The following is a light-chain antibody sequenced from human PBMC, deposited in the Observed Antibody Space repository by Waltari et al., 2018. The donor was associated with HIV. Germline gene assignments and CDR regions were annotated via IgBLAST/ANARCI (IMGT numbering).Light chain of an antibody. CDR2: DND. CDR1: SSNIGNNY. J-gene: IGLJ2*01. Sequence: QSVFTQPPSVSAAPGPKVTISCSGNSSNIGNNYVSWYQQLPGTAPKLLIYDNDRRPPGMPHRYSGSKSCTSATLCLAGLHTGDEATYYCESWDSSLSAGGVFGGGTKLTVL. V-gene: IGLV1-51*01. CDR3: ESWDSSLSAGGV.